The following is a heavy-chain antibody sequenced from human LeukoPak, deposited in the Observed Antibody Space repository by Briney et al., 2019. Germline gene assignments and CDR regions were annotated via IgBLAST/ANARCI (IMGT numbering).Heavy chain of an antibody. CDR1: GGSFSGYY. Sequence: SETLSLTCAVYGGSFSGYYWSWIRQPPGKGLEWIGEINHSGSTNYNPSLKSRVTISVDTSENQFSLKLSSVTAADTAVYYCASRDSSGYQASWGQGTLVTVSS. D-gene: IGHD3-22*01. CDR3: ASRDSSGYQAS. J-gene: IGHJ4*02. V-gene: IGHV4-34*01. CDR2: INHSGST.